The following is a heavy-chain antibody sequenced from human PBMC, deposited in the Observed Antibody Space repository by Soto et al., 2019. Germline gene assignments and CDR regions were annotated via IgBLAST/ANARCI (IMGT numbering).Heavy chain of an antibody. D-gene: IGHD6-19*01. CDR2: IYYIVST. J-gene: IGHJ6*02. Sequence: PSETLSLTCTVSGGSISSYYWSWIRQPPGKGLEWIGYIYYIVSTNYNPSLKSRVTISVDTSKNQFSLKLSSVTAADTAVYYCARGIEGWYQGRYYYGMDVWGQGTTVTVSS. CDR3: ARGIEGWYQGRYYYGMDV. V-gene: IGHV4-59*01. CDR1: GGSISSYY.